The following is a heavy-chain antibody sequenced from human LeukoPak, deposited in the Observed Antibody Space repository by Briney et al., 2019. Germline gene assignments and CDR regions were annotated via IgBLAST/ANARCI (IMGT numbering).Heavy chain of an antibody. D-gene: IGHD2-21*02. J-gene: IGHJ1*01. CDR1: GGSITSSPYY. Sequence: PSETLSLTCAVSGGSITSSPYYWGWIRQPPGKGLEWIASIYYSGSSYYNPSLQSRVTISVDTSKNHFSLKLSSVTAADTAVYYCSRHDLASVSARPFQDWGQGTLVTVSP. CDR2: IYYSGSS. V-gene: IGHV4-39*01. CDR3: SRHDLASVSARPFQD.